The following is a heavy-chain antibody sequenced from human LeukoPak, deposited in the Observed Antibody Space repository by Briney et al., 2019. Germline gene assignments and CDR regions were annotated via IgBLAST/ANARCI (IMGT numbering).Heavy chain of an antibody. V-gene: IGHV1-46*01. CDR1: GYTFTSYY. Sequence: GASVKVSCKASGYTFTSYYMHWVRQAPGQGLEWMGIINPSGGSTSYAQKFQGRVTMTRDMSTSTVYMELSSLRSEDTAVYYCARDIAVAGTWVLWGQGTLVTVSS. J-gene: IGHJ4*02. CDR2: INPSGGST. D-gene: IGHD6-19*01. CDR3: ARDIAVAGTWVL.